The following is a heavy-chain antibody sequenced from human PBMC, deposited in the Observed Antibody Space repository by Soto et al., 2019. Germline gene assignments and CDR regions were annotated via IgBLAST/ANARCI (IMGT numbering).Heavy chain of an antibody. Sequence: QITLKESGPPLVKPTQTLTLTCTFSGFSLSTSGVGVGWIRHPPGKALEWLALIYWDDDKRYSPSLKSRITITEDTSKNQVVITRTNMDPVDTATYCCAHRRRGSYFDYWGQGTLVTVSS. V-gene: IGHV2-5*02. J-gene: IGHJ4*02. CDR2: IYWDDDK. CDR3: AHRRRGSYFDY. D-gene: IGHD3-16*01. CDR1: GFSLSTSGVG.